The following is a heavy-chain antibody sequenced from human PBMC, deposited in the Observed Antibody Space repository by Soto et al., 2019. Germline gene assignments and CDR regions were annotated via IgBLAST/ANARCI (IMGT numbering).Heavy chain of an antibody. V-gene: IGHV4-59*08. D-gene: IGHD6-13*01. CDR3: ARHVHSSSWGIDV. CDR1: GGYISSYC. Sequence: SETLSLTYTVSGGYISSYCWSWIRQHPGKGLEWIGYFYYSGSTNNNPSLKSRVTISVDTSKNQFFLKLTSVIAADTAMYYCARHVHSSSWGIDVWGQGTTVTVSS. J-gene: IGHJ6*02. CDR2: FYYSGST.